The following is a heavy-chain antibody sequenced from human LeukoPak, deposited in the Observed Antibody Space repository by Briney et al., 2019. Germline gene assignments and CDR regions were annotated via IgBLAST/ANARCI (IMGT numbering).Heavy chain of an antibody. CDR3: ARHSSVLPFDY. D-gene: IGHD3-10*01. CDR2: LYYSGST. J-gene: IGHJ4*02. CDR1: GGSISSSSYY. Sequence: PSETLSLTCTVSGGSISSSSYYWGWIRQPPGKGLEWIGSLYYSGSTYYNPSLKSRVTIFVDTSRNQFSLKLSSVTAADTAVYYCARHSSVLPFDYWGQGTLVTVSP. V-gene: IGHV4-39*01.